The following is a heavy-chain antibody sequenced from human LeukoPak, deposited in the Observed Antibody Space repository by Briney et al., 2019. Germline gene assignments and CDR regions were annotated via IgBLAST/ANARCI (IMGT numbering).Heavy chain of an antibody. J-gene: IGHJ4*02. D-gene: IGHD5-18*01. CDR2: INHSGST. CDR3: ARRPRSYGGYSYGWFDY. V-gene: IGHV4-39*07. CDR1: GGSISSSSYY. Sequence: SEILSLTCTVSGGSISSSSYYWGWIRQPPGKGLEWIGEINHSGSTNYNPSLKSRVTISVDTSKNQFSLKLSSVTAADTAVYYCARRPRSYGGYSYGWFDYWGQGTLVTVSS.